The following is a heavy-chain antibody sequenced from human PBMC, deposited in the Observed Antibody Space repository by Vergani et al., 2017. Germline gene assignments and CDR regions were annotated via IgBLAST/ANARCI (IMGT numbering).Heavy chain of an antibody. CDR3: AKANPRNNGCDYLYYYHALDV. CDR1: GFTFNHYA. V-gene: IGHV3-23*01. D-gene: IGHD5-12*01. J-gene: IGHJ6*02. Sequence: EVQLLESGGDLVQPGGSLRLSCAASGFTFNHYAMNWVRQAPGKGLEWVSGISGSGGSTYYAGSVKGRFTISRDSSKNTLYLQMNSLSAGDTAVYYCAKANPRNNGCDYLYYYHALDVWGQETTVTVSS. CDR2: ISGSGGST.